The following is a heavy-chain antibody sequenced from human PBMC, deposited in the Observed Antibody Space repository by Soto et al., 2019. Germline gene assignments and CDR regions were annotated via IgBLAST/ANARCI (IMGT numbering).Heavy chain of an antibody. V-gene: IGHV4-59*01. CDR1: GDSIKHYY. Sequence: ASETLSLTCTVSGDSIKHYYWSWIRQPPGKRLEWIGYIYYTGSTTYNPSLESRVTMSVDTSKNQFSLKLSSANAADTAVYYCAKYRRTEEEGFTLDSWGRGTLVTVSS. CDR2: IYYTGST. J-gene: IGHJ4*02. D-gene: IGHD2-2*01. CDR3: AKYRRTEEEGFTLDS.